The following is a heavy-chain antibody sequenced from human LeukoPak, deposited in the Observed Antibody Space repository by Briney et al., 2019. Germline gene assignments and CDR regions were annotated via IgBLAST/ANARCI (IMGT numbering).Heavy chain of an antibody. CDR1: GFTFSDYY. Sequence: GGSLRLSCAASGFTFSDYYMSWLRQAPGKGLEWVSYISSSGSTIYYADSVKGRFTISRDNAKNSLYLQMNSLRAEDTAVYYCARDSTRYSSSSWDYYYMDVWGKGTTVTVSS. CDR2: ISSSGSTI. CDR3: ARDSTRYSSSSWDYYYMDV. D-gene: IGHD6-6*01. V-gene: IGHV3-11*01. J-gene: IGHJ6*03.